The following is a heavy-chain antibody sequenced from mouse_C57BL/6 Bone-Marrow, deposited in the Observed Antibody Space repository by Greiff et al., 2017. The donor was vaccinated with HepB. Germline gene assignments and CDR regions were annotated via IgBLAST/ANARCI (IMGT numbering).Heavy chain of an antibody. CDR2: IYPRSGNT. CDR1: GYTFTSYG. CDR3: ASPYGSCYDWYFDV. D-gene: IGHD1-1*01. V-gene: IGHV1-81*01. J-gene: IGHJ1*03. Sequence: VQLQQSGAELARPGASVKLSCKASGYTFTSYGISWVKQRTGQGLEWIGEIYPRSGNTYYNEKFKGKATLTADKSSSTAYMELRSLTSEDSAVYFCASPYGSCYDWYFDVWGTGTTVTVSS.